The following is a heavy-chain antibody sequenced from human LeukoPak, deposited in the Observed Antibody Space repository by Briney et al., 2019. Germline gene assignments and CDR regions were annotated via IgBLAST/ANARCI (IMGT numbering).Heavy chain of an antibody. Sequence: PGGSLRLSCAASGFTFDDYGMSWVRQAPGKGLEWVGRTKNRANSYTTEYAASVKGRFTISRDDSKNSLRLQMNSLKTEDTAIYYCVASIISPSNYWGLGTLVTVSS. CDR2: TKNRANSYTT. CDR1: GFTFDDYG. V-gene: IGHV3-72*01. J-gene: IGHJ4*02. CDR3: VASIISPSNY. D-gene: IGHD3-10*01.